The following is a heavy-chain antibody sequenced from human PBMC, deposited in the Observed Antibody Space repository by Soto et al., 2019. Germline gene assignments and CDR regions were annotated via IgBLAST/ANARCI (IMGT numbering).Heavy chain of an antibody. CDR3: ARDGRQWLVDAFDI. Sequence: EVQLVESGGGLVQPGGSLRLSCAASGFTFSSYEMKWVRQAPGKGLEWVSYISSSGSTIYYADSVKGRFTISRDNAKNSLFLQMNSPRAEDTAVYYCARDGRQWLVDAFDIWGQGTMVTLSS. J-gene: IGHJ3*02. D-gene: IGHD6-19*01. CDR2: ISSSGSTI. V-gene: IGHV3-48*03. CDR1: GFTFSSYE.